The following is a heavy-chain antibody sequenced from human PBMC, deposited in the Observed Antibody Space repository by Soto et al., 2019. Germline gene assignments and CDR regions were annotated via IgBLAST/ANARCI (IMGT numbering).Heavy chain of an antibody. CDR2: ITGSGDST. CDR1: GFTFSSSA. Sequence: EVQVLESGGGLVQPGGSLRLSCAASGFTFSSSAMSWVRQAPGKGLDWVSAITGSGDSTFYADSVKGRCTISRDNSKNTVYRNLNNLRAEDTAVYYCAKRTSPGPRVPWGPGTLVTVSS. CDR3: AKRTSPGPRVP. D-gene: IGHD6-13*01. J-gene: IGHJ5*02. V-gene: IGHV3-23*01.